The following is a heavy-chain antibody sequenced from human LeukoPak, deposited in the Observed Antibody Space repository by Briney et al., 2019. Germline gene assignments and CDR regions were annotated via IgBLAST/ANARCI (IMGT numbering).Heavy chain of an antibody. V-gene: IGHV3-33*06. Sequence: GSLRLSCAASGFTFSGYGMHWVRQAPGKGLEWVAVIWYDGSKEYFADSVKGRFTISRDNSKNTLYLQMNSLRAEDTAVYYCAKSIAARPRNFDYWGQGTLVTVSS. CDR2: IWYDGSKE. CDR1: GFTFSGYG. J-gene: IGHJ4*02. CDR3: AKSIAARPRNFDY. D-gene: IGHD6-6*01.